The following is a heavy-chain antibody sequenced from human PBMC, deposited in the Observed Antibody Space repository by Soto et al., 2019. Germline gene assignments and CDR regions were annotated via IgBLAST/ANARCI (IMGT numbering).Heavy chain of an antibody. V-gene: IGHV3-23*01. J-gene: IGHJ6*04. Sequence: RQSRRLSWAASAFTSSMYAIRCGRHLPEKELEWVSAISGSGGSTYYAESVKGRFTIYRDNSKNTLYGQMNSLRAEDTVVYYCAKVLCFLELRPPCSMDVRGKAPTVTLS. CDR2: ISGSGGST. CDR3: AKVLCFLELRPPCSMDV. D-gene: IGHD3-3*01. CDR1: AFTSSMYA.